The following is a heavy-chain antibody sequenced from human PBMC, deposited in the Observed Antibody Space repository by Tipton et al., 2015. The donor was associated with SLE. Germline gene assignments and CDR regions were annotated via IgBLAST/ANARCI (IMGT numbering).Heavy chain of an antibody. J-gene: IGHJ5*02. CDR2: IKRDGSEK. CDR1: GLTFSNYW. Sequence: SLRLSCAASGLTFSNYWMSWVRQAPGKGLEWVANIKRDGSEKKYVDSVKGRFTISRDNTKNSLYLQMNSLRAEDTAVYYCARVPTSEAYNWFHPWGQGTLVTVSS. CDR3: ARVPTSEAYNWFHP. V-gene: IGHV3-7*01. D-gene: IGHD1-26*01.